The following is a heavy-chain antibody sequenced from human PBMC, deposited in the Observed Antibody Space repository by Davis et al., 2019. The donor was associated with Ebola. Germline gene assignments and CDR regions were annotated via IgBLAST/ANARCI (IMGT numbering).Heavy chain of an antibody. CDR2: IRSKAYGVTT. Sequence: GSLRLSCAASGFTFSDYYMSWIRQAPGKGLEWVGFIRSKAYGVTTEYAASVKGRFTISRDDSKSIAYLQMNSLKTEDTAVYYCTRSMIVVVPAAVDYWGQGTLVTVSS. J-gene: IGHJ4*02. V-gene: IGHV3-49*03. CDR3: TRSMIVVVPAAVDY. CDR1: GFTFSDYY. D-gene: IGHD2-2*01.